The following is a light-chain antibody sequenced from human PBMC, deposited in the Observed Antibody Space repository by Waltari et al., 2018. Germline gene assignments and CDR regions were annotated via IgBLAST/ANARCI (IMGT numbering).Light chain of an antibody. CDR1: QTISRY. CDR2: AAS. V-gene: IGKV1-39*01. Sequence: DIQMTQSPSSLSASVGDRATIPCRASQTISRYLNWYQQKPGKAPNLLIYAASSLQSGVPSRFSGSGSGRDFTLIITSLQPEDFATYYCQESYSFTRTFGQGTKVELK. J-gene: IGKJ1*01. CDR3: QESYSFTRT.